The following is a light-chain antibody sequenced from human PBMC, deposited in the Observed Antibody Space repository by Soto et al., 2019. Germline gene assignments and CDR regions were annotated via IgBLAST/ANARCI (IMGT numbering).Light chain of an antibody. J-gene: IGLJ3*02. Sequence: QSALTQSASVSGSPGQSITISCTGTYSDVGGYNFVSWYQQHPGRAPKLIIHEVTNRPSGVSNRFSGSKSGNTASLTISGLQAEDEAVYYCCSHSSSITWMFGGGTKLTVL. CDR1: YSDVGGYNF. CDR3: CSHSSSITWM. V-gene: IGLV2-14*03. CDR2: EVT.